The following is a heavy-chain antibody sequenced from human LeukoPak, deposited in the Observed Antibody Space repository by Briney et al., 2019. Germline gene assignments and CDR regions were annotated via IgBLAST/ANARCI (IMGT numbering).Heavy chain of an antibody. CDR1: GFSFSTYW. CDR2: IKQDGSVK. CDR3: AREDAYNVDFDF. V-gene: IGHV3-7*01. D-gene: IGHD5-24*01. Sequence: PGGSLRLSCAASGFSFSTYWMSWVRQAPGKGLEWVANIKQDGSVKYYVDSVKGRFAISRDNAKNSLYLQMNSLRAEDTAVYYCAREDAYNVDFDFWGQGTLVTVSS. J-gene: IGHJ4*02.